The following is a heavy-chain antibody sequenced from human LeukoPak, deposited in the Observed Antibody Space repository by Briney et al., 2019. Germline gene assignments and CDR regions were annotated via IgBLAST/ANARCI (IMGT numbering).Heavy chain of an antibody. CDR1: GGSISSSSYY. Sequence: SETLSLTCTVSGGSISSSSYYWGWIRRPPGKGLEWIGSIYYSGSTYYNPSLKSRVTISVDTSKNQFSLKLSSVTAADTAVYYCARFYDILAYFDYWGQGTLVTVSS. CDR3: ARFYDILAYFDY. V-gene: IGHV4-39*01. D-gene: IGHD3-9*01. J-gene: IGHJ4*02. CDR2: IYYSGST.